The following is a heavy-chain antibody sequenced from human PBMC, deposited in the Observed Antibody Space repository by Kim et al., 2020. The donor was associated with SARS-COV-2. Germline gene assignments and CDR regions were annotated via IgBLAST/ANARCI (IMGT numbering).Heavy chain of an antibody. Sequence: GGSLRLSCAASGFTFSSYAMSWVRQAPGKGLEWVSAISGSGGSTYYADSVKGRFTISRDNSKNTLYLQMNSLRAEDTAVYYCAAPLDLYYYDSSGYSDWGQGTLVTVSS. CDR1: GFTFSSYA. D-gene: IGHD3-22*01. V-gene: IGHV3-23*01. CDR3: AAPLDLYYYDSSGYSD. CDR2: ISGSGGST. J-gene: IGHJ4*02.